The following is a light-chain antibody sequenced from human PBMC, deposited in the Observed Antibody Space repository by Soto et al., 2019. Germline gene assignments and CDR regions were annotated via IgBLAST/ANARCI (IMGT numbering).Light chain of an antibody. J-gene: IGLJ3*02. CDR2: GNS. CDR1: SSNIGAGYD. Sequence: QAVVTQPPSVSGAPGQRVTISCTGSSSNIGAGYDVHWYQQLPGTAPKLLIYGNSNRPSGVPDRFSGSKSGTSASLAITGLQAEAEADYYCQSYDSSLSGWVFGGGTKLTVL. CDR3: QSYDSSLSGWV. V-gene: IGLV1-40*01.